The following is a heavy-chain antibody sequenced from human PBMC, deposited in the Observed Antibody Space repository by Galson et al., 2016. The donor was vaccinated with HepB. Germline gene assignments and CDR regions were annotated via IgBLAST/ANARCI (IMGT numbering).Heavy chain of an antibody. CDR1: GFTFNNYG. V-gene: IGHV3-33*01. CDR3: VRDRAARDTVYYYGMDV. Sequence: SLRLSCAASGFTFNNYGMHWVRQAPGKGLEWVALIWYDGRNKYYADSVKGRFTISRDNSKNTLYLQMNSLRAEDTAVYYSVRDRAARDTVYYYGMDVWGQGATVTVSS. D-gene: IGHD6-25*01. CDR2: IWYDGRNK. J-gene: IGHJ6*02.